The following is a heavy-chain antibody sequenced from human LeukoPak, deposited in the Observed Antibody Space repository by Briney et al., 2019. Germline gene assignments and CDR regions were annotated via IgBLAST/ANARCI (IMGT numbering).Heavy chain of an antibody. CDR3: ARESSSEYYFDY. V-gene: IGHV3-53*01. Sequence: GGSLRLSXAASGFTVSSNYMSWVRQAPGKGLEWVSVIYSGGNTYYADSVKGRFTISRDNSKNTLYLQMNSLRAEDTAVYYCARESSSEYYFDYWGQGTLVTVSS. CDR1: GFTVSSNY. D-gene: IGHD6-13*01. J-gene: IGHJ4*02. CDR2: IYSGGNT.